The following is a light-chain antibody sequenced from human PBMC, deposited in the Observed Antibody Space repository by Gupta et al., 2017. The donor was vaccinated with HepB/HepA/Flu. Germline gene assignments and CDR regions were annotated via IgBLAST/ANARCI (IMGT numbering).Light chain of an antibody. J-gene: IGKJ3*01. CDR3: QKDDSAPIT. Sequence: DIQMTQSPSSLSASVGDRVTIACRASQDIGEYLAWYQQKPGKVPELLIYGASTVQVGVPLRFSASGSGTHFTLTISSLQPEDFATYYCQKDDSAPITFGHGTIVDI. CDR1: QDIGEY. V-gene: IGKV1-27*01. CDR2: GAS.